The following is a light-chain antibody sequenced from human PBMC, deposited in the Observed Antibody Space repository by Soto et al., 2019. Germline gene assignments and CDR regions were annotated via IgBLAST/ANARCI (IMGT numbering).Light chain of an antibody. Sequence: QSALTQPASVSGSPGQSITISCTETSSDIGHYDYVSWYQQHPGKAPKLMIYHVTYRPSGVSNRYSGSKSGNSASLTISGLQADDEADYYCCSLTTSHTYVFGSGTKLTVL. J-gene: IGLJ1*01. CDR2: HVT. V-gene: IGLV2-14*03. CDR3: CSLTTSHTYV. CDR1: SSDIGHYDY.